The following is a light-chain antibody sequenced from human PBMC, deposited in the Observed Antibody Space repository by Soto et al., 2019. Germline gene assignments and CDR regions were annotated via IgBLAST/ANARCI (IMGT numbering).Light chain of an antibody. J-gene: IGKJ4*01. CDR1: RTISSW. V-gene: IGKV1-5*03. CDR2: KAS. Sequence: DIPMTQSPSTLSASVGDRVTISCRASRTISSWLAWYQQKPGKAPKFLIYKASSLQSGVPSRFSGSGSGTEFTLTITNLQPDDSATYYCQQYNSYPLTFGGGTKVEIK. CDR3: QQYNSYPLT.